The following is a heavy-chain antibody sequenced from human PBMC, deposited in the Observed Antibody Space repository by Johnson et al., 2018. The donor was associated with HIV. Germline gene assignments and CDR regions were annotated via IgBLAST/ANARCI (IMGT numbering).Heavy chain of an antibody. D-gene: IGHD3-22*01. CDR1: GFTFDEYG. Sequence: VQLVESGGGVVRPGESLRLSCAGSGFTFDEYGMSWVRQVAGKGLEWVSGINWNGGRSGHVDSVKGRFTISRDNSKNSLYLQMNSLRAEDTAVYYCARGGDYYDSSGYGDIWGQGTKVTVSS. J-gene: IGHJ3*02. CDR2: INWNGGRS. V-gene: IGHV3-20*04. CDR3: ARGGDYYDSSGYGDI.